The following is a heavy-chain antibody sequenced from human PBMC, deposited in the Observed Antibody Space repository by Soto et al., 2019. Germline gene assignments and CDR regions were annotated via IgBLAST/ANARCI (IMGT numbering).Heavy chain of an antibody. Sequence: PGGSVRLSCAASGFTFSSYGMHWVRQAPGKGLEWVAVISYDGSNKYYADSVKGRFTISRDNSKNTLYLQMNSLRAEDTAVYYCAKEYSSSSRVPYYSDYWGQGTLVTVSS. D-gene: IGHD6-6*01. CDR2: ISYDGSNK. CDR1: GFTFSSYG. CDR3: AKEYSSSSRVPYYSDY. J-gene: IGHJ4*02. V-gene: IGHV3-30*18.